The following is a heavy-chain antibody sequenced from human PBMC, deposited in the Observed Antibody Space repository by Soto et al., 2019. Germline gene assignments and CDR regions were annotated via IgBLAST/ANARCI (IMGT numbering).Heavy chain of an antibody. Sequence: EVKVVESGGGLVQPGGSLRLSCAASGFTFSNYWMSWVRQAPGKGLEWVANIKQDGSEKYYVDSVKGRFTISRDNAKNSPYLQMNSLRAEDTAVYYCARRGAGFGFWGQGTLVTVSS. CDR1: GFTFSNYW. V-gene: IGHV3-7*01. D-gene: IGHD3-16*01. CDR2: IKQDGSEK. CDR3: ARRGAGFGF. J-gene: IGHJ4*02.